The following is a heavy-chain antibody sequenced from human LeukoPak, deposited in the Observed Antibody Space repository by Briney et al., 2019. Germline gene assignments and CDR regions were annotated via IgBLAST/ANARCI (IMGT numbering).Heavy chain of an antibody. V-gene: IGHV3-21*01. J-gene: IGHJ6*02. Sequence: GGSLRLSCAASGFTFSSYSMNWVRQAPGKGLEWVSSIGSSSSYIYYADSVKGRFTISRDNAKNSLYLQMNSLRAEDTAVYYCAREAGVANGMDVWGQGTTVTVSS. CDR3: AREAGVANGMDV. CDR2: IGSSSSYI. D-gene: IGHD3-10*01. CDR1: GFTFSSYS.